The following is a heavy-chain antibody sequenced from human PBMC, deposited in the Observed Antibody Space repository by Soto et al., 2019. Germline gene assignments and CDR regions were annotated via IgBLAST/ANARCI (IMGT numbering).Heavy chain of an antibody. CDR3: AGRVSVPGSGWGYLDS. CDR1: GGSISSNTYY. D-gene: IGHD6-19*01. Sequence: QLQLQESGPGLVKPSETLSLTCTVSGGSISSNTYYWDWIRQPPGKGLECIGCIDYTGNTYYTPSLRSPVTIAVDTSKDPCSLNMTSVTAADTAVYYCAGRVSVPGSGWGYLDSWGRGTLVPVCS. V-gene: IGHV4-39*01. J-gene: IGHJ4*02. CDR2: IDYTGNT.